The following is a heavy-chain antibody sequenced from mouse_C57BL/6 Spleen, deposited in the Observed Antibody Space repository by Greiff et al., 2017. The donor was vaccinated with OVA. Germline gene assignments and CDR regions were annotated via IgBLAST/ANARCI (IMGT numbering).Heavy chain of an antibody. V-gene: IGHV1-72*01. CDR2: IYPYCGGT. J-gene: IGHJ1*03. CDR3: ESGDCCMSRGCWDD. CDR1: GYTFTSYW. Sequence: QVQLQQPGAELVKPGASVKMSCKASGYTFTSYWMHWVKQRPGRGLEWIGRIYPYCGGTKYNEKFKSKATLTVDKLSRTAYMQLSSLTSEYSAVYEGESGDCCMSRGCWDDWGKGTTVTVSS. D-gene: IGHD3-3*01.